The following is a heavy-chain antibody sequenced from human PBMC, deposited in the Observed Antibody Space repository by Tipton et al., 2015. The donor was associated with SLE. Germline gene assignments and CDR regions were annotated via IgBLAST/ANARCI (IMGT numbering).Heavy chain of an antibody. J-gene: IGHJ4*02. CDR3: ARGKGSGSYSSGQFDS. CDR1: GGSMRSYY. CDR2: IYYSGTT. D-gene: IGHD3-10*01. V-gene: IGHV4-59*01. Sequence: TLSLTCTVSGGSMRSYYWSWIQQPPGKGLEWIGYIYYSGTTYYNPSLKGRVTISVDASKNQFSLKLTSVTAADTAVYYCARGKGSGSYSSGQFDSWGQGTLVTVSS.